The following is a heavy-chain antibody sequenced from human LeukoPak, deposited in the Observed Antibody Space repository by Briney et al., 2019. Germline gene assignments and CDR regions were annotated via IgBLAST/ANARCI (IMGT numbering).Heavy chain of an antibody. Sequence: SETLSLTCTVSGGSIRSYYWGWIRQPPGKGLEWIGSYYNSGSTNYNPSLNRRVSMSADLSKNQLSLNPNSVTAADTAVYYCAGGSQWLAFDSWGQGTLVSVSS. CDR1: GGSIRSYY. V-gene: IGHV4-59*08. CDR3: AGGSQWLAFDS. D-gene: IGHD6-19*01. CDR2: YYNSGST. J-gene: IGHJ4*02.